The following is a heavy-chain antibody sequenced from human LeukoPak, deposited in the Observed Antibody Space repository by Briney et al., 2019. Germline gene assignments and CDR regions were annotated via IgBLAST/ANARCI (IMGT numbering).Heavy chain of an antibody. CDR2: IYYSGTT. CDR1: GGSISSYY. CDR3: ARDQGEGLDI. V-gene: IGHV4-59*01. Sequence: KPSETLSLTCTVSGGSISSYYWNCLRQPPGKGLEWIGYIYYSGTTSYNPSLKSRVSISVDTSKNQISLKLSSVTAADTAVCYCARDQGEGLDIWGQGTMVTVSS. D-gene: IGHD1-26*01. J-gene: IGHJ3*02.